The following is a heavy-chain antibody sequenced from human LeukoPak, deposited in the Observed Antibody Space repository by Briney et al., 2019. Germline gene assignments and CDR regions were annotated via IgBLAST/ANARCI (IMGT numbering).Heavy chain of an antibody. D-gene: IGHD3-22*01. Sequence: ASVKVSCKASGYTFTSYDINWVRQATGQGLEWMGWMNPNSGNTGYAQKFQGRVTMTRNTSISTAYMELSSLRSEDTALYYCARRERDYYDSSGSRGQGTLVTVSS. V-gene: IGHV1-8*02. J-gene: IGHJ4*02. CDR1: GYTFTSYD. CDR2: MNPNSGNT. CDR3: ARRERDYYDSSGS.